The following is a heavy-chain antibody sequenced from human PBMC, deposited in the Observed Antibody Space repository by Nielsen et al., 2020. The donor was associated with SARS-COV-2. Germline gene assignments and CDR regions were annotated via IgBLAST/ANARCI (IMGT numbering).Heavy chain of an antibody. CDR1: GFNFGDAI. V-gene: IGHV3-73*01. J-gene: IGHJ6*02. CDR3: KHYYDMDV. Sequence: GESLKISCAASGFNFGDAIIHWVRQASGKGLEWVGRIRSKTKNYETSYAASVKGRFIISRDESKNMAYLQMNSLKTDDTAVYYCKHYYDMDVWGQGTTVTVSS. CDR2: IRSKTKNYET.